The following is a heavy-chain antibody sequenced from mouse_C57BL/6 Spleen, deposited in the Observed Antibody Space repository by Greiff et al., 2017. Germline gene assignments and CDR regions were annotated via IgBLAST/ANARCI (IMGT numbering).Heavy chain of an antibody. CDR3: ARGYGSSFSYWYFDV. CDR2: IYPRSGNT. D-gene: IGHD1-1*01. CDR1: GYTFTSYG. Sequence: QVQLKESGAELARPGASVKLSCKASGYTFTSYGISWVKQRTGQGLEWIGEIYPRSGNTYYNEKFKGKATLTADKSSSTAYRELRSLTSEDSAVYFCARGYGSSFSYWYFDVWGTGTTVTVSS. J-gene: IGHJ1*03. V-gene: IGHV1-81*01.